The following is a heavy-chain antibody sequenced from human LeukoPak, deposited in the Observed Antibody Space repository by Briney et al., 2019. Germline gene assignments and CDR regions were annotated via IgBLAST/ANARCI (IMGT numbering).Heavy chain of an antibody. CDR1: GFTFSSYW. D-gene: IGHD3-3*01. CDR2: INQYGSES. J-gene: IGHJ4*02. CDR3: ATYDFWSGFGLGN. Sequence: GGSLSLSCAASGFTFSSYWMSWVRQAPGKGLEWLVNINQYGSESYSVDSVKGRFTISRDNTKNSLYLQMSSLRAEDAAVYYCATYDFWSGFGLGNWGQGTLVTVSS. V-gene: IGHV3-7*01.